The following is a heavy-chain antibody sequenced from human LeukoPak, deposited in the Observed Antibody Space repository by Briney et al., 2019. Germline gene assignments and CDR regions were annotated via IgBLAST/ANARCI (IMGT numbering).Heavy chain of an antibody. Sequence: ASVKVSCKASGYTFTGYHMHWVRQAPGQGLEWMGWINPNSGGTNYAQKFQGRVTMTRDTSISTAYMELRSLRSDDTAVYYCARMYSSGWRYYFDYWGQGTLVTVSS. D-gene: IGHD6-19*01. CDR2: INPNSGGT. V-gene: IGHV1-2*02. CDR3: ARMYSSGWRYYFDY. CDR1: GYTFTGYH. J-gene: IGHJ4*02.